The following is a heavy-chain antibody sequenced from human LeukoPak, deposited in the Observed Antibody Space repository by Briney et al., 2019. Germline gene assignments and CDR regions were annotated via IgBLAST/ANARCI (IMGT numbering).Heavy chain of an antibody. V-gene: IGHV3-23*01. J-gene: IGHJ4*02. Sequence: GGSLRLSCAASGFTVSSNYMSWVRQAPGKGLEWVSAISGSGGSTYYADSVKGRFTISRDNSKNALYLQMNSLRAEDTAVYHCASLYRDYWGQGTLVTVSS. CDR3: ASLYRDY. D-gene: IGHD3-16*01. CDR2: ISGSGGST. CDR1: GFTVSSNY.